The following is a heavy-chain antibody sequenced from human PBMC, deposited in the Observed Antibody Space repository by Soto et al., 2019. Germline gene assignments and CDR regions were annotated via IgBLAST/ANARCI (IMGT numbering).Heavy chain of an antibody. Sequence: GGSLRLSCSASGFTFSSYAMHWVRQAPGKGLEYVSAINSNGGSTYYADSVKGRFTISRDNSKNTLYLQMSSLRAEDTAVYYCAGRGYSYGYYTLAYWGQGTLVTVSS. J-gene: IGHJ4*02. CDR2: INSNGGST. CDR3: AGRGYSYGYYTLAY. CDR1: GFTFSSYA. V-gene: IGHV3-64D*06. D-gene: IGHD5-18*01.